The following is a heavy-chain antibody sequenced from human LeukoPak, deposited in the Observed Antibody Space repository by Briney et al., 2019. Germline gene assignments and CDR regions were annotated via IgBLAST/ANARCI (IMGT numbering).Heavy chain of an antibody. D-gene: IGHD1-1*01. CDR1: GFTFSSYW. J-gene: IGHJ4*02. CDR2: INNDGSTT. Sequence: PGGSLRLSCAASGFTFSSYWMHWVRQAPGKGLVWVSRINNDGSTTNYADSVKGRFTISRDNAKNTLYLQVNSLRAEDTAVCYCARETAGHDYWGQGTLVTVSS. CDR3: ARETAGHDY. V-gene: IGHV3-74*01.